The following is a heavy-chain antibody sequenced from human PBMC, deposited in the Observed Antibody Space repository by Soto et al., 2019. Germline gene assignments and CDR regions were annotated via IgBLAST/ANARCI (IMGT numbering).Heavy chain of an antibody. CDR1: GGSFSGYY. V-gene: IGHV4-34*01. J-gene: IGHJ4*02. CDR3: ARTGYYYFDY. Sequence: SETLSLTCAVYGGSFSGYYWSWIRQPPGKGLEWIGEINHSGSTNYNPSLKSRVTISVDTSKNQFSLKLSSVTAADTAEYYCARTGYYYFDYWGQGTLVTVSS. D-gene: IGHD3-9*01. CDR2: INHSGST.